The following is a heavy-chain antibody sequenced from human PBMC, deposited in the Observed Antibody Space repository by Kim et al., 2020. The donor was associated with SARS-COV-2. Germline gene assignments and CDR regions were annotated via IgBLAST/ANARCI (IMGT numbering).Heavy chain of an antibody. D-gene: IGHD3-22*01. CDR2: IYYSGST. Sequence: SETLSLTCTVSGGSVSSGSYYWSWIRQPPGKGLEWIGYIYYSGSTNYNPSLKSRVTISVDTSKNQFSLKLSSVTAADTAVYYCARGRGWVSRGLVVVITSFAYWGQGTLVTVSS. CDR3: ARGRGWVSRGLVVVITSFAY. V-gene: IGHV4-61*01. J-gene: IGHJ4*02. CDR1: GGSVSSGSYY.